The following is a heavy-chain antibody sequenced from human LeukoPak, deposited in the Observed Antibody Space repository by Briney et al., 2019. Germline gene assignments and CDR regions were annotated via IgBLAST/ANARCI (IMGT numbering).Heavy chain of an antibody. V-gene: IGHV4-59*08. J-gene: IGHJ4*02. CDR3: AKRGYSIGNGVNFDY. D-gene: IGHD6-19*01. CDR2: IHYSGST. CDR1: GGSISGYY. Sequence: PSETLSLTCTVSGGSISGYYWSWIRQPPGKGLECIGYIHYSGSTEYNPSLKSRVTISVDTSANQFSLRLTSVTAADTAVYYCAKRGYSIGNGVNFDYWGQGLLVTVSS.